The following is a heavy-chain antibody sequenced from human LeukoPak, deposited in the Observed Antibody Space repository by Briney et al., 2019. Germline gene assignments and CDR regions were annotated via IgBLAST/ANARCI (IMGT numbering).Heavy chain of an antibody. D-gene: IGHD4-17*01. Sequence: GGSLRLSCAASGFTFSSYAMSWVRQAPGKGLEWVSTFSGSGGSTHYADSVKARFTISRDNAKNSVYLQMNSLRGEDTAVYYCARTYGRGSLDFWGQGTLVTVSS. J-gene: IGHJ4*02. CDR2: FSGSGGST. CDR1: GFTFSSYA. V-gene: IGHV3-23*01. CDR3: ARTYGRGSLDF.